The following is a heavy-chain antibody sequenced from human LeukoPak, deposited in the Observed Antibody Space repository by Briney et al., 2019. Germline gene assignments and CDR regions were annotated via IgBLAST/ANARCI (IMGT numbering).Heavy chain of an antibody. D-gene: IGHD5-18*01. Sequence: PSETLSLTCTVSGGSISPYYWTWIRQSAGKGLEFIGRIHSGGTTNYNPSLASLVSLSVDTSNNQVCLRLSSVTAADTAVYYCARDSPHGYTLGHYYYFMDVWGKGTTVTVS. J-gene: IGHJ6*03. CDR1: GGSISPYY. CDR3: ARDSPHGYTLGHYYYFMDV. V-gene: IGHV4-4*07. CDR2: IHSGGTT.